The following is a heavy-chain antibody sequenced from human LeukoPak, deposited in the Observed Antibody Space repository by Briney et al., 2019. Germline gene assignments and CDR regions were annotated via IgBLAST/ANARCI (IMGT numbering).Heavy chain of an antibody. CDR2: IYYRGST. Sequence: SETLSLTCTVSGYSISSGYYWGWIRQPPGRELEWIASIYYRGSTHYNPSLASLKSRVTISGDTSKNQFPLTLSSVTAADTAVYYCARYREVGATVDYWGQGTLVTVSS. J-gene: IGHJ4*02. CDR3: ARYREVGATVDY. D-gene: IGHD1-26*01. CDR1: GYSISSGYY. V-gene: IGHV4-38-2*02.